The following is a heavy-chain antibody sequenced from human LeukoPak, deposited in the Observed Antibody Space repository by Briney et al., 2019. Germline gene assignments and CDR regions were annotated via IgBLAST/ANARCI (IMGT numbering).Heavy chain of an antibody. D-gene: IGHD2-2*01. CDR3: ARDPFCSSSTGCYFEDWFDP. V-gene: IGHV3-20*04. J-gene: IGHJ5*02. CDR1: GFQFDDYD. CDR2: ITWIGDKT. Sequence: PGGSLTLSCTASGFQFDDYDMSWVRQVAGHGMEWVSGITWIGDKTGYADSVRGRCAISRDNTKKSLYLQMSSLRAEDTALYYCARDPFCSSSTGCYFEDWFDPWGPGTLVTVSS.